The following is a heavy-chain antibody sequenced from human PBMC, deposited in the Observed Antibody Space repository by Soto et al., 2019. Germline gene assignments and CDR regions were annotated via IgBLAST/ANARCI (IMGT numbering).Heavy chain of an antibody. CDR2: TYYRSKWYS. Sequence: PSQTLSLTCAISGDSVSSNSAAWNWIRQSPSRGLEWLGRTYYRSKWYSYYAISVKSRITIKADTSKNQFSLQLNSVTPEDTGVYYCASGPAALDPWGQGTLVTVSS. J-gene: IGHJ5*02. V-gene: IGHV6-1*01. CDR3: ASGPAALDP. CDR1: GDSVSSNSAA. D-gene: IGHD6-25*01.